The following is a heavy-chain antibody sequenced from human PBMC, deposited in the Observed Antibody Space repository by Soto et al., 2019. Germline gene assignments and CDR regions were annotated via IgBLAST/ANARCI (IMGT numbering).Heavy chain of an antibody. CDR3: STGVVRHQQWVVDY. V-gene: IGHV3-15*07. CDR2: IKSEDDGGAT. CDR1: GFIFKNAW. D-gene: IGHD6-19*01. J-gene: IGHJ4*02. Sequence: EVQVVESGGGLVQPGGSLRLSCTASGFIFKNAWMNWVRQTPGKGLEWVGHIKSEDDGGATNYAAPVKGRFTISRDDSVNTLYLQTNSLKGEDTGVYYCSTGVVRHQQWVVDYWGLGTQVTVSS.